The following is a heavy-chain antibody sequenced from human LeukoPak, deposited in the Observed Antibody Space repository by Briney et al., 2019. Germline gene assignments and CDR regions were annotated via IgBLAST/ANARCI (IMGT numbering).Heavy chain of an antibody. J-gene: IGHJ5*02. CDR2: IYYSGST. V-gene: IGHV4-59*01. Sequence: SETLSLTCTVSGGSISSYYWSWLRQPPGKGLEWIGYIYYSGSTNYNPSLKSRVTISVDTSKNQFSLKLSSVTAADTAVYYCARRDSFNWFDPWGQGTLVTVSS. CDR1: GGSISSYY. D-gene: IGHD2-21*02. CDR3: ARRDSFNWFDP.